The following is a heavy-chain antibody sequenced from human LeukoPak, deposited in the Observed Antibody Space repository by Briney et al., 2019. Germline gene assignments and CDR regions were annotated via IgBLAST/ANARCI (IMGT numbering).Heavy chain of an antibody. V-gene: IGHV3-74*01. Sequence: GGSLRLSCAASGFTFSTYWMHRVRQAPGKGLVWVSRIKSDGSTNYADSVKGRFTISRDNANNTLSLQMNSLRPEDTGVYYCARAPSEIGGYYPEYFRHWGQGTLVTVSS. CDR3: ARAPSEIGGYYPEYFRH. J-gene: IGHJ1*01. CDR2: IKSDGST. D-gene: IGHD3-22*01. CDR1: GFTFSTYW.